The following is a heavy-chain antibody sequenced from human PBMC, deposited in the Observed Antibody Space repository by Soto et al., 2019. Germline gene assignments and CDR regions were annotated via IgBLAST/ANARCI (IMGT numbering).Heavy chain of an antibody. V-gene: IGHV4-34*01. J-gene: IGHJ5*02. Sequence: SETLSLTCAVYGGSFSCYYWSWIRQPPGKGLEWIGEINHSGSTNYNPSLKSRVTISVDTSKNQFSLKLSSVTAADTAVYYSARKVHFGRYFDWLLGNWFDPWGQGTLVT. CDR3: ARKVHFGRYFDWLLGNWFDP. CDR1: GGSFSCYY. D-gene: IGHD3-9*01. CDR2: INHSGST.